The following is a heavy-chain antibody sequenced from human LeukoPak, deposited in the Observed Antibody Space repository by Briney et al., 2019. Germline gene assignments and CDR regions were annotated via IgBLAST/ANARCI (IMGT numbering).Heavy chain of an antibody. V-gene: IGHV3-23*01. J-gene: IGHJ4*02. Sequence: GGSLRLSCAASGFTFSSYPLSWVRQAPGGGLGWVSGISGSGGNTYCADSVKGRFTISRDYSRNTLDLQMNSLRAEDTAVYYCAKSKFATSGYDGSLDYWGQGTLVTVSS. CDR2: ISGSGGNT. CDR3: AKSKFATSGYDGSLDY. D-gene: IGHD5-12*01. CDR1: GFTFSSYP.